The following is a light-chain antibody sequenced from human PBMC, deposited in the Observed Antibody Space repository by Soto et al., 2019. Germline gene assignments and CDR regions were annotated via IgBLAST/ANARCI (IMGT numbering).Light chain of an antibody. CDR1: GSDVGGYNY. V-gene: IGLV2-14*01. J-gene: IGLJ2*01. CDR2: AVT. Sequence: QSALTQPASVSGSPGQSITISCTGSGSDVGGYNYVSWYQQHPGKAPKLIIYAVTNRPSGISIRFSGSKSGNTASLTISGLQAEDEADYYCSSYTYSSTVVFGEGTQLTVL. CDR3: SSYTYSSTVV.